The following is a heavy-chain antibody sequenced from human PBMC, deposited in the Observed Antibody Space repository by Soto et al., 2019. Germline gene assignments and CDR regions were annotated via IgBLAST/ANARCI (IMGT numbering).Heavy chain of an antibody. D-gene: IGHD3-3*01. Sequence: VSVKVSCKASGYTFTTYGVSWVRQAPGQRLEWMGWINAGNGNTKYSQKFQGRVTITRDTSASTAYMELSSLRSEDAAVYYCASHYYEALSWGQGTLVTVSS. CDR2: INAGNGNT. CDR3: ASHYYEALS. V-gene: IGHV1-3*01. CDR1: GYTFTTYG. J-gene: IGHJ5*02.